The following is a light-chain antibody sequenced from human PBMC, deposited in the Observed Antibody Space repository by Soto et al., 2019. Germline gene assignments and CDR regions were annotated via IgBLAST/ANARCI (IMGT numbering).Light chain of an antibody. V-gene: IGKV3-11*01. Sequence: EIVLTQSPATLSVSPGERATLSCRASQSVSSYLAWYQQRPGQAPRLLIYDASNRATGIPARFSGSGSGTDFTLTISSLEPEDVAFYYCQQRSNWLTFGGGTKVDIK. CDR3: QQRSNWLT. CDR1: QSVSSY. J-gene: IGKJ4*01. CDR2: DAS.